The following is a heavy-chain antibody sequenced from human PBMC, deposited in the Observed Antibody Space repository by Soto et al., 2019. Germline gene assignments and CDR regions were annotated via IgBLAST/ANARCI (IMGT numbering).Heavy chain of an antibody. D-gene: IGHD4-17*01. J-gene: IGHJ4*02. V-gene: IGHV4-30-4*01. CDR1: GGSISSGDYY. CDR3: ARDTGSNSEYGDYPGYFDY. Sequence: QVHLQESGPGLVKPSQTLSLTCTVSGGSISSGDYYWSWIRQPPGKGLEWIGYIYYSGRTYYNPSLKSRVTIALDTSKNQFSLKLTSVTAADTAVYYCARDTGSNSEYGDYPGYFDYWGQGTLVTVSS. CDR2: IYYSGRT.